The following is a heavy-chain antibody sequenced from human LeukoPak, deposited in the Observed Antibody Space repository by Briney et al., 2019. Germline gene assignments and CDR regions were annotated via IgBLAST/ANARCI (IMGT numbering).Heavy chain of an antibody. Sequence: SETLSLTCTVSGGSISSYYWSWIRQPPGKGLEWVGDIYYSGSTNYSPSLESRVTISVDTSKNQFSLKLSSVTAADTAVYYCARHLYYYGSGSRLHYMDVWGKGTTVTISS. CDR3: ARHLYYYGSGSRLHYMDV. D-gene: IGHD3-10*01. CDR1: GGSISSYY. J-gene: IGHJ6*03. V-gene: IGHV4-59*08. CDR2: IYYSGST.